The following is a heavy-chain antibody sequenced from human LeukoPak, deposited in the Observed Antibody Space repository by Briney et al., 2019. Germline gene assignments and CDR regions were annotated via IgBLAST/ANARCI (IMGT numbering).Heavy chain of an antibody. Sequence: GGSLRLSCEASGFTLSTYAVSWVRQAPGKGLGWVSAISGSDGTTYYADSVKGRFTISRDISKNTLFLQMNSLRAEDTALYYCALVSLYSSSWYGDYWGQGTLVNVSS. CDR3: ALVSLYSSSWYGDY. D-gene: IGHD6-13*01. V-gene: IGHV3-23*01. CDR2: ISGSDGTT. J-gene: IGHJ4*02. CDR1: GFTLSTYA.